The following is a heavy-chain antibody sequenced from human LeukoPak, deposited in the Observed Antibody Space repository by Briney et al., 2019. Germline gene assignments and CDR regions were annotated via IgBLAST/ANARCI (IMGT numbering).Heavy chain of an antibody. Sequence: ASVKVSCKASGYTFTGYYMHWVRQAPGQGLEWMGWINPNSGGTNYAQKFQGRVTMTRDTSISTAYMELSRLRSDDTAVYYCARERGYCSSTSCSLLGYWGQGTLVTVSS. D-gene: IGHD2-2*01. V-gene: IGHV1-2*02. CDR3: ARERGYCSSTSCSLLGY. CDR1: GYTFTGYY. CDR2: INPNSGGT. J-gene: IGHJ4*02.